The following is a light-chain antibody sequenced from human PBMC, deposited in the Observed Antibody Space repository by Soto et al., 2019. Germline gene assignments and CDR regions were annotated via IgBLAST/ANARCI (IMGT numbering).Light chain of an antibody. J-gene: IGKJ1*01. Sequence: DIEMTQTPSSLSASVRDRVTITCRASQSISSYLNWYQQKPGKAPKLLIYKASTLKSGVPSRFSGSGSGTEFTLTISSLQPDDFATYYCPHSTSYSEAFGQGS. CDR2: KAS. CDR3: PHSTSYSEA. V-gene: IGKV1-5*03. CDR1: QSISSY.